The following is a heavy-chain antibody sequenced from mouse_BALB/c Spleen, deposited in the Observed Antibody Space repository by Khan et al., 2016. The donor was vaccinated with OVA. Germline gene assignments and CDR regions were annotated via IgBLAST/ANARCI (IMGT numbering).Heavy chain of an antibody. D-gene: IGHD1-3*01. CDR1: GFTFSPYS. Sequence: EVELVESGGDLVKPGGSLKLSCAASGFTFSPYSMSWVRQTPDKRLEWVATISSDGDYTYYPDSVKGRFNISRDNAKNTLYLHMSTLKSEDTAMYYCATHLSGSFAYWGQGTLVTVSA. CDR3: ATHLSGSFAY. V-gene: IGHV5-6*01. CDR2: ISSDGDYT. J-gene: IGHJ3*01.